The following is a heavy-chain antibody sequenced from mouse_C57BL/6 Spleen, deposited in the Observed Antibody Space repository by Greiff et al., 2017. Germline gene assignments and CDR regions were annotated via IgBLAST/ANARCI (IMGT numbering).Heavy chain of an antibody. D-gene: IGHD2-12*01. CDR1: GYTFTSYW. J-gene: IGHJ2*01. V-gene: IGHV1-59*01. Sequence: QVQLQQPGAELVRPGTSVKLSCKASGYTFTSYWMHWVKQRPGQGLEWIGVIDPSDSYPNYNQKFKGKATLTVDTSSSTAYMQLSSLTSEDSAVYYCARDDGGNFDYWGQGTTLTVSS. CDR2: IDPSDSYP. CDR3: ARDDGGNFDY.